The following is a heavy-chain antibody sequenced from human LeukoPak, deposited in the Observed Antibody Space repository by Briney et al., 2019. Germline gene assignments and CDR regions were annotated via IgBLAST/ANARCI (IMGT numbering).Heavy chain of an antibody. CDR2: IYPGDSDT. CDR1: GYSFTSYW. CDR3: ARQGGVQLERLPNDAFDI. V-gene: IGHV5-51*01. J-gene: IGHJ3*02. D-gene: IGHD1-1*01. Sequence: NPGESLKISCKGSGYSFTSYWIGWVRQMPGKGLEWMGIIYPGDSDTRYSPSLQGQVTISADKSISTAYLQWSSLKASDTAMYYCARQGGVQLERLPNDAFDIWGQGTMVTVSS.